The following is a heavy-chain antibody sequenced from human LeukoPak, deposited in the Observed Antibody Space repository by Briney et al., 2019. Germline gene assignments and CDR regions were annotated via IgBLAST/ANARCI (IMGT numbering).Heavy chain of an antibody. D-gene: IGHD2-2*01. V-gene: IGHV1-24*01. CDR1: GCTLTELS. CDR3: ATAEDIVVAPDY. Sequence: ASVKVSCKVSGCTLTELSMHWVRQAPGKGLEWMGGFDPEDGETIYAQKFQGRVTMTEDTSTDTAYMELSSLRSEDTAVYYCATAEDIVVAPDYWGQGTLVTVSS. J-gene: IGHJ4*02. CDR2: FDPEDGET.